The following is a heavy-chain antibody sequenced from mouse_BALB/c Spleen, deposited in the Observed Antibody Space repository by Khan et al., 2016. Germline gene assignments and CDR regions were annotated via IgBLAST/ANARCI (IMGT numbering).Heavy chain of an antibody. CDR2: IDPSDSET. CDR1: GHSFTSYW. J-gene: IGHJ4*01. Sequence: QVQLKQSGPQLVRPGASVKISCKASGHSFTSYWMHWVKQRPGQGLEWIGMIDPSDSETRLNQKFKDKATLAVDKSSSTAYMQLSSPTSEDSAVYYCARGDGDYEDSGMDYWRQRTSVTVSS. V-gene: IGHV1S126*01. D-gene: IGHD2-13*01. CDR3: ARGDGDYEDSGMDY.